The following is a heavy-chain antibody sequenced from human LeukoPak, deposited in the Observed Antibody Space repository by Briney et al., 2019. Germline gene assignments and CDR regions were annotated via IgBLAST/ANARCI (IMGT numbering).Heavy chain of an antibody. J-gene: IGHJ4*02. D-gene: IGHD4-17*01. V-gene: IGHV3-30*04. CDR3: AKDLRMDY. CDR1: GFTFSSYV. Sequence: GRSLRLSCAASGFTFSSYVMHWVRQAPGKGLEWVAVISYDGSNKYYADSVKGRFTISRDNSKNTLYLQMNSLRAEDTAVYYCAKDLRMDYWGQGTLVTVSS. CDR2: ISYDGSNK.